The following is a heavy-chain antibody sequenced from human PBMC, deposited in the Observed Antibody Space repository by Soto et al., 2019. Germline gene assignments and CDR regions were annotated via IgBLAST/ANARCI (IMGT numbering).Heavy chain of an antibody. J-gene: IGHJ3*02. CDR1: GFTFSSYG. CDR3: AKEGRAYYDYVWGSYRFDAFDI. Sequence: GGSLRLSCAASGFTFSSYGMHWVRQAPGKGLEWVAVISYDGSNKYYADSVKGRFTISRDNSKNTLYLQMNSLRAEDTAVYYCAKEGRAYYDYVWGSYRFDAFDIWGQGTMVTVSS. D-gene: IGHD3-16*02. V-gene: IGHV3-30*18. CDR2: ISYDGSNK.